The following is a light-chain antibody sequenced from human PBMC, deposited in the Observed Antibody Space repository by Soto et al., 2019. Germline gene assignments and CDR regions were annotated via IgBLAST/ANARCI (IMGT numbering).Light chain of an antibody. CDR3: QHRGT. J-gene: IGKJ1*01. CDR2: DAS. Sequence: EIVLTQSPATLSLSPGERATLSCRASRSVSSYLAWYQRKPGQAPSLLIYDASRRATGIPARFSGSGSGTDFTLTISSLEPEDFAVYYCQHRGTFGLGTKVEVK. CDR1: RSVSSY. V-gene: IGKV3-11*01.